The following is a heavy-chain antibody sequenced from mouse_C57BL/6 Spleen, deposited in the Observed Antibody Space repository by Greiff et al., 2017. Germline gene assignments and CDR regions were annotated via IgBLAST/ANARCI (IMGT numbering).Heavy chain of an antibody. Sequence: VQLQQSGAELVRPGASVKLSCTASGFNIKDYYMHWVEQRPEQGLEWIGRIDPEDGDTEYAPKFQGKATMTADTSSNTAYLQLSSLTSEDTAVYYCTTEKYYGNYAWFAYWGQGTLVTVSA. CDR3: TTEKYYGNYAWFAY. CDR1: GFNIKDYY. D-gene: IGHD2-1*01. CDR2: IDPEDGDT. J-gene: IGHJ3*01. V-gene: IGHV14-1*01.